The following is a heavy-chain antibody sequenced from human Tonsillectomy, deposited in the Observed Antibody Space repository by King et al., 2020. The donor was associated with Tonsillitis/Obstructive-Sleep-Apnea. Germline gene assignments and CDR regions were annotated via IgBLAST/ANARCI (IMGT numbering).Heavy chain of an antibody. J-gene: IGHJ3*02. Sequence: LQLQESGPGLVKPSETLSLTCTVSGGSITGYYWSWIRQAPGKGLEWIAYIDYSGSTNYNPSLKSRVTISVDTSRNQFSLKLSAGTAADTAVYYCAREGDDAFDIWGQGTMVTVSS. V-gene: IGHV4-59*01. CDR1: GGSITGYY. CDR3: AREGDDAFDI. CDR2: IDYSGST. D-gene: IGHD3-16*01.